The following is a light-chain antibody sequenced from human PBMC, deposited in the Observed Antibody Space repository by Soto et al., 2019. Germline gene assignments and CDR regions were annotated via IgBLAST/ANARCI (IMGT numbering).Light chain of an antibody. J-gene: IGLJ1*01. Sequence: QSVVTQPACVSGSPGQSITISCTGTSSDFGDYDYVSWYLQHPGKVPKLMIYEVSNRPSGVSNRFSGSKSGNTASLTISGLQAEDEADYYCSSYTGSSTLVFGTGTKVTVL. CDR1: SSDFGDYDY. V-gene: IGLV2-14*01. CDR3: SSYTGSSTLV. CDR2: EVS.